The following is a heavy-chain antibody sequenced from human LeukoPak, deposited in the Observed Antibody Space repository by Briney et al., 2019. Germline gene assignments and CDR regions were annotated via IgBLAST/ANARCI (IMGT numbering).Heavy chain of an antibody. CDR2: IYSGGST. V-gene: IGHV3-53*01. CDR3: AKSRGSGSRMARGVNFDY. Sequence: GGSLRLSCAASGFTVSSNYMNWVRQAPGKGLEWVSIIYSGGSTYYADSVKGRFTISRDNSKNTLYLQMNLLRAEDTAIYYCAKSRGSGSRMARGVNFDYWGQGTQVIVSS. CDR1: GFTVSSNY. D-gene: IGHD3-10*01. J-gene: IGHJ4*02.